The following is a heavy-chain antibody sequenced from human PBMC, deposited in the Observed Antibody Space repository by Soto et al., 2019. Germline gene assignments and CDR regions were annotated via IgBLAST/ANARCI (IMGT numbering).Heavy chain of an antibody. Sequence: QVQLVESGGGVIQPGKSLRLSCSASGFAFSTYGMHWVRQAPGKGLEWVAVIWADGSRQFYGDSVKGRFTISRDNSKNTLYLQLNRLRVADTAVYFCVGGTGYWWRSDYWGQGTLVTVSS. CDR3: VGGTGYWWRSDY. V-gene: IGHV3-33*08. J-gene: IGHJ4*02. D-gene: IGHD3-9*01. CDR2: IWADGSRQ. CDR1: GFAFSTYG.